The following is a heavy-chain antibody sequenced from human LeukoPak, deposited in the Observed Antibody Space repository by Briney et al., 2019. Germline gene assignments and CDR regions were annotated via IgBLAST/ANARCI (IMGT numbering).Heavy chain of an antibody. Sequence: SETLSLTCTVSGGSISSGDYYWSWIRQPPGKGLEWIGYIYYSGSTYYNPPLKSRVTISVDTSKNQFSLRLSSVTAADTAVYYCARVLNPFPVPYFDYWGQGTLVTVSS. J-gene: IGHJ4*02. CDR1: GGSISSGDYY. D-gene: IGHD2-2*01. V-gene: IGHV4-30-4*01. CDR2: IYYSGST. CDR3: ARVLNPFPVPYFDY.